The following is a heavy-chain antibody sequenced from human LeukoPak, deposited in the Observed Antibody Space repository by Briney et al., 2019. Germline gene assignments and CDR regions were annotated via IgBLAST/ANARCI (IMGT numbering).Heavy chain of an antibody. Sequence: GSLRLSCAASGFTVSSNYMSWVRQAPGKGLEWVSVIYSGAGTYYADSVKGRFTISRDNSKNTLYLQMNSLRAEDTAVYYCARDLSSSWYYFDHWGQGTLVTVSS. CDR3: ARDLSSSWYYFDH. CDR2: IYSGAGT. V-gene: IGHV3-66*01. CDR1: GFTVSSNY. D-gene: IGHD6-13*01. J-gene: IGHJ4*02.